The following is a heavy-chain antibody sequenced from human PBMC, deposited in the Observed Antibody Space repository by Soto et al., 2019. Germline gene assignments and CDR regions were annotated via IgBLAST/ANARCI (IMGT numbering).Heavy chain of an antibody. CDR2: INQDGSEK. CDR1: GFTFRTYW. J-gene: IGHJ6*02. D-gene: IGHD5-18*01. CDR3: ARDGSTSWYSYDYHGMDV. V-gene: IGHV3-7*05. Sequence: GGSLRLSCGASGFTFRTYWLSWVRQVPGRGLEWVANINQDGSEKNYVDSVKRRFTISRDNAKNSLYLQMSSLRAEDTALYYCARDGSTSWYSYDYHGMDVWGQGTTVTVSS.